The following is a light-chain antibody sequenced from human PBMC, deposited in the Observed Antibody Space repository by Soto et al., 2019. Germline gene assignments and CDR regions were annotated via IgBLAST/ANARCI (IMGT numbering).Light chain of an antibody. V-gene: IGLV2-14*01. J-gene: IGLJ1*01. Sequence: QSVLTLPASVSGSPRKSITISCTGTSSDVGSYNYVSWYLLHPGKAPKLMIYEVSNRPSGVSNRFSGSKSGDTASLTISGLQAEDDADYYCSSYTTRTTLYVFGTGSKVTVL. CDR3: SSYTTRTTLYV. CDR1: SSDVGSYNY. CDR2: EVS.